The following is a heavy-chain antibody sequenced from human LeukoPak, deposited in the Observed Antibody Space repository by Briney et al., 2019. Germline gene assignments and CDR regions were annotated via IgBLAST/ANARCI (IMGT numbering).Heavy chain of an antibody. J-gene: IGHJ4*02. CDR3: ARGATGVGAHFDY. V-gene: IGHV4-34*01. CDR2: INHSGST. CDR1: GGSFSGYY. D-gene: IGHD1-26*01. Sequence: PSETLSLTCAVYGGSFSGYYWSWIRQPPGKGLEWIGEINHSGSTNYNPSLKSRVTISVDTSKNQFSLKLSSVTAADTAVYYCARGATGVGAHFDYWGQGTLVTVSS.